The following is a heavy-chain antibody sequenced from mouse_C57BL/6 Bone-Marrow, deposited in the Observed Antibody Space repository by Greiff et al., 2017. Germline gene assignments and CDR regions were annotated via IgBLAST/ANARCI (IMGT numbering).Heavy chain of an antibody. J-gene: IGHJ3*01. Sequence: DVQLQESGPGLVKPSQSLSLTCSVTGYSITSGYYWNWIRQFPGNKLEWMGYISYDGSNNYNPSLKNRISITRDTSKNQFFLKLNSVTTEDTATYYCARRTGTFFAYWGQGTLVTVSA. D-gene: IGHD4-1*01. CDR2: ISYDGSN. CDR3: ARRTGTFFAY. V-gene: IGHV3-6*01. CDR1: GYSITSGYY.